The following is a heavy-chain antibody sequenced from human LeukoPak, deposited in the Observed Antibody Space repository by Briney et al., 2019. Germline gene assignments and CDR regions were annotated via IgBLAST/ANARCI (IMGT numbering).Heavy chain of an antibody. J-gene: IGHJ1*01. D-gene: IGHD1-26*01. CDR2: ISSSSSYI. V-gene: IGHV3-21*01. CDR3: ARDDSGSYHFQH. CDR1: GFTFSSYS. Sequence: GGSLRLSCAASGFTFSSYSMNWVRQAPGKGLEWVSSISSSSSYIYYADSVKGRFTISRDNAKNSLYLQMNSLRAEDTAVYYCARDDSGSYHFQHWGQGTLVTVSS.